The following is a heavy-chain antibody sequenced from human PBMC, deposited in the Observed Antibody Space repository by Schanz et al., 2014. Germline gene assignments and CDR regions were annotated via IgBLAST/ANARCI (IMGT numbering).Heavy chain of an antibody. D-gene: IGHD6-6*01. CDR2: INPSGGST. CDR3: ARDQSPYTNSSDVRYFDY. Sequence: QVHLVQSGAEVHKPGASLKISCKASGYTFTNFFLHWVRQAPGQGLEWMGIINPSGGSTTYAQKFQGRVTMTRDTSTSTVYMELSSLRSEDTAVYYCARDQSPYTNSSDVRYFDYWGQGTLVTVSS. J-gene: IGHJ4*02. V-gene: IGHV1-46*01. CDR1: GYTFTNFF.